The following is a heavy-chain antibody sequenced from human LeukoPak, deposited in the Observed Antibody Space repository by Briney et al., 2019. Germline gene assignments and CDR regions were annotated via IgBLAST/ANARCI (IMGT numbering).Heavy chain of an antibody. CDR1: GGSISSGDYY. Sequence: SQTLSLTCTVSGGSISSGDYYWSWIRQPPGKGLEWIGYIYYSGSTYYNPSLKSRVTISVDTSKNQFFLKLSSVTAADTAVYYCARDSNYYDSSGYYSNWFDPWGQGTLVTVSS. V-gene: IGHV4-30-4*01. CDR2: IYYSGST. J-gene: IGHJ5*02. D-gene: IGHD3-22*01. CDR3: ARDSNYYDSSGYYSNWFDP.